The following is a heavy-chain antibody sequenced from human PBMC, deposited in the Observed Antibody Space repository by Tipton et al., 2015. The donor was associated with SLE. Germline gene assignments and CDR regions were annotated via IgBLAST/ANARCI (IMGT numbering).Heavy chain of an antibody. CDR3: ARESI. J-gene: IGHJ3*02. CDR2: AMINGNS. Sequence: TLSLTCAVSGGSISFDYWSWIRQSAGKGLEWIGRAMINGNSNYNPSLKSRVTISIDTSKNQFSPRLISVTAADTAVYYCARESIWGQGTMVTVSS. CDR1: GGSISFDY. V-gene: IGHV4-4*07.